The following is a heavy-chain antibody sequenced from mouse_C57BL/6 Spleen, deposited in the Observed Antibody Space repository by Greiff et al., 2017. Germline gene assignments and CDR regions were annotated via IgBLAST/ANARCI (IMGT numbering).Heavy chain of an antibody. V-gene: IGHV1-55*01. CDR2: IYPGSGST. CDR3: ARAPFTTVVASDY. J-gene: IGHJ2*01. CDR1: GYTFTSYW. D-gene: IGHD1-1*01. Sequence: QVQLQQPGAELVKPGASVKMSCKASGYTFTSYWITWVKQRPGQGLEWIGDIYPGSGSTNYNEKFKSKATLTVDTSSSTAYMQLSSLTSEDAAVYYCARAPFTTVVASDYWGQGTTLTVSS.